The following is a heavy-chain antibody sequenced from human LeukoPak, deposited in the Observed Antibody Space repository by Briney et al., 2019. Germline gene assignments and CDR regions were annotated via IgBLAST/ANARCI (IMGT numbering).Heavy chain of an antibody. CDR2: ISPSNGNT. D-gene: IGHD1-26*01. CDR3: ARYGGTIVGANRCFDY. J-gene: IGHJ4*02. V-gene: IGHV1-18*01. CDR1: GYTFTIYG. Sequence: ASVKVSCKASGYTFTIYGISLVRQAPGQGLEWMGWISPSNGNTNYVQNLQGRVTMTTDTSTSTAYMELRSLRSDDTAVYYCARYGGTIVGANRCFDYWGQGTLVTVSS.